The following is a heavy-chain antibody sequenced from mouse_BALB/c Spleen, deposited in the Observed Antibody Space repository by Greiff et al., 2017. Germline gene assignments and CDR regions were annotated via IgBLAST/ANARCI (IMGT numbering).Heavy chain of an antibody. Sequence: VQLQQPGAELVRPGASVKLSCKASGYTFTSYWINWVKQRPGQGLEWIGNIYPSDSYTNYNQKFKDKATLTVDKSSSTAYMQLSSPTSEDSAVYYCTRAGELGRYYAMDYWGQGTSVTVSS. J-gene: IGHJ4*01. CDR3: TRAGELGRYYAMDY. CDR1: GYTFTSYW. D-gene: IGHD4-1*01. V-gene: IGHV1-69*02. CDR2: IYPSDSYT.